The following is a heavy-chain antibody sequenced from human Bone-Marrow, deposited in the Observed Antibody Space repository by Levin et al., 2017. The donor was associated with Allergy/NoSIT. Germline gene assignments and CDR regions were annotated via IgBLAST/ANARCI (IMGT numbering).Heavy chain of an antibody. Sequence: ASVKVSCKPSGYIFTSYPLNWVQQAPGQGLEWMGWINTNSGNSTFAQGFTGRFVFSFDTSVTTAFLQIAGLKAEDTAVYYCARASPGIRRYFDLWGRGTLVTVSS. CDR3: ARASPGIRRYFDL. J-gene: IGHJ2*01. V-gene: IGHV7-4-1*01. CDR1: GYIFTSYP. D-gene: IGHD3-10*01. CDR2: INTNSGNS.